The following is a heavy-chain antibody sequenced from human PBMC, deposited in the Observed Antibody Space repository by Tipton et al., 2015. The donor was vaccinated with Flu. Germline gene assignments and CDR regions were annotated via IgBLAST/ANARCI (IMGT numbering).Heavy chain of an antibody. CDR2: VTSSGST. V-gene: IGHV4-61*02. CDR1: GASFSSVIHQ. D-gene: IGHD6-19*01. J-gene: IGHJ6*02. Sequence: TLSLTCTVSGASFSSVIHQWSWIRLPAGKGLEWIGRVTSSGSTDYNPSLKSRVTISLDTSKSQFSLRLTSVTAADTAGYYCARLRGIQWLPPGYHYSALDVWGQGTTVTVSS. CDR3: ARLRGIQWLPPGYHYSALDV.